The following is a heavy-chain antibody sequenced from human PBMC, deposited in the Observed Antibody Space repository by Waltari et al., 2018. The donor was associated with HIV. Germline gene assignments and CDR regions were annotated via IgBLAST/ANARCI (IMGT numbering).Heavy chain of an antibody. CDR3: ARDSSGYYYVGYGMDV. Sequence: QVQLVESGGGVVQPGRSLRLSCADCRLTFNTHAMYWVCQAPGKGLECVAVISYDGSNKYYADSVKGRFTISRDNSKNTLYLQMNSLRAEDTAVYYCARDSSGYYYVGYGMDVWGQGTTVTVSS. D-gene: IGHD3-22*01. V-gene: IGHV3-30*01. CDR2: ISYDGSNK. CDR1: RLTFNTHA. J-gene: IGHJ6*02.